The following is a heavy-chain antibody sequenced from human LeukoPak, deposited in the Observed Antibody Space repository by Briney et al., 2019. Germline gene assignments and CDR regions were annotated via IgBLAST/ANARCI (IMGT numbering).Heavy chain of an antibody. J-gene: IGHJ4*02. V-gene: IGHV1-2*06. CDR2: INPNSGGT. D-gene: IGHD6-13*01. CDR3: ARGFIAAAGKYYFDY. Sequence: GASVKVSCKASGYTFTGYYMHWVRQAPGQGLEWRGRINPNSGGTNYAQKFQGRVTMTRDTSISTAYMELSRLRSDDTAVYYCARGFIAAAGKYYFDYWGQGTLVNVSS. CDR1: GYTFTGYY.